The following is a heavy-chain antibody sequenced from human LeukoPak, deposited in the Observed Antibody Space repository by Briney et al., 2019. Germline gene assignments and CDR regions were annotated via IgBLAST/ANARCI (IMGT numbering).Heavy chain of an antibody. V-gene: IGHV3-30*18. CDR3: AKAVGFGEAYGMDV. J-gene: IGHJ6*02. CDR1: GFTFSNYA. D-gene: IGHD3-10*01. Sequence: GGSLRLSCAASGFTFSNYAIHWIRQGPGKGLKWVAIISYDGTNKYYADSVKGRFSISRDNSKNTLYLQMNSLRPEDTAVYYCAKAVGFGEAYGMDVWGQGTTVTVSS. CDR2: ISYDGTNK.